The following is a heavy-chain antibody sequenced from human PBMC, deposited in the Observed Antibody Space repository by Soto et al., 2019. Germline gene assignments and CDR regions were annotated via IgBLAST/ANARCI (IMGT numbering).Heavy chain of an antibody. Sequence: EVQLVESGGGLVQPGGSLRLSCAASGFTFSSYWMHWVRQAPGKGLVWVSRINSDGSSTSYADSVKGRFTISRDNAKNTIYLKMNRLRAEDTAVYYCARVYSSSTVMFDPWGQGTLVSVSS. CDR2: INSDGSST. CDR3: ARVYSSSTVMFDP. J-gene: IGHJ5*02. CDR1: GFTFSSYW. V-gene: IGHV3-74*01. D-gene: IGHD6-6*01.